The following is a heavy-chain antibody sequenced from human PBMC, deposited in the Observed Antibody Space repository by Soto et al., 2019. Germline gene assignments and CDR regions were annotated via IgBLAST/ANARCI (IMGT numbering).Heavy chain of an antibody. V-gene: IGHV4-59*01. D-gene: IGHD1-26*01. CDR2: IYYSGST. Sequence: QVQLQESGPGLVKPSEILSLTCTVSGGSISSYYWSWIRQPPGKGLEWIGYIYYSGSTDYNPSLKSRVIISEDPSKNHFSLKLISVTAADTALYYSARGVTGASVFDPWGPGTLVTVSP. CDR3: ARGVTGASVFDP. J-gene: IGHJ5*02. CDR1: GGSISSYY.